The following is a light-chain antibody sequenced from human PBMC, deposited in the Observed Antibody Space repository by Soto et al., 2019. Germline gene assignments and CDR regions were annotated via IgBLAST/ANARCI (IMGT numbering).Light chain of an antibody. J-gene: IGKJ1*01. V-gene: IGKV3-20*01. CDR3: QRDGTSPGP. Sequence: EIALTQSPGTLSLSPGERATLSCRASQSIDSNYVGWYQQKPGQTPRLLIYGASSRATGIPDRFSGSGSGTAFALTIIRLEPEDLAVYYCQRDGTSPGPCGQGTKVEIK. CDR2: GAS. CDR1: QSIDSNY.